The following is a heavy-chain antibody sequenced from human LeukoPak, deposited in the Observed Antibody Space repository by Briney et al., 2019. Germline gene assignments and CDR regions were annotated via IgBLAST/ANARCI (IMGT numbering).Heavy chain of an antibody. CDR2: IIPGSGGT. CDR1: GYTFTVYY. CDR3: ARENYGVP. D-gene: IGHD4-17*01. Sequence: ASVKVSCKASGYTFTVYYIHWVRQAPGQGLEWMGRIIPGSGGTNYAQKFQGRVTMTSDTSINTAYMELSRLTSDDTAVYYCARENYGVPWGQGTLVTVSS. J-gene: IGHJ5*02. V-gene: IGHV1-2*06.